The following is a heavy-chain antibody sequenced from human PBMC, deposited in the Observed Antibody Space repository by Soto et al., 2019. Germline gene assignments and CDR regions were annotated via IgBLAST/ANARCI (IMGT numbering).Heavy chain of an antibody. J-gene: IGHJ6*03. CDR1: GYTLTELS. Sequence: ASVKVSCKVSGYTLTELSMHWVRQAPGKGLEWMGGFDPEDGETIYAQKFQGRVTMTEDTSTDTAYMELSSLRSEDTAVYYCCLGFGELSFYMDVWGKGTTVTVSS. CDR3: CLGFGELSFYMDV. V-gene: IGHV1-24*01. D-gene: IGHD3-10*01. CDR2: FDPEDGET.